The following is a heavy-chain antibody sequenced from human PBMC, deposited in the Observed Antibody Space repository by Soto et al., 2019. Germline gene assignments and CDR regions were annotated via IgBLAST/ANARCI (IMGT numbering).Heavy chain of an antibody. J-gene: IGHJ3*02. CDR3: ARDRGCISTSCRGSSAFDI. D-gene: IGHD2-2*01. CDR1: GFTFSDQY. V-gene: IGHV3-72*01. CDR2: SRNKAKSYTT. Sequence: GGSLRLSWAASGFTFSDQYMDWVRQAPGKGLEWVGRSRNKAKSYTTEYAASVKGRFTISRDDSKNSLYLQMNSVKTEDTAMYYCARDRGCISTSCRGSSAFDIWGQGTMVTVSS.